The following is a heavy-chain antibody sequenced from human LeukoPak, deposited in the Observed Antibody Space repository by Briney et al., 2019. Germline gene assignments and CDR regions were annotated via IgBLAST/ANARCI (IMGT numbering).Heavy chain of an antibody. CDR3: ARARGRFGDFDY. CDR2: INPSGGST. J-gene: IGHJ4*02. D-gene: IGHD3-3*01. CDR1: GYTFTSYY. V-gene: IGHV1-46*01. Sequence: GASVKVSCKAAGYTFTSYYMHWVRQAPGQGLEWMGIINPSGGSTSYAQKFQGRVTMTRDTSTSTVYTELSSLRSEDTAVYYCARARGRFGDFDYWGQGTLVTVSS.